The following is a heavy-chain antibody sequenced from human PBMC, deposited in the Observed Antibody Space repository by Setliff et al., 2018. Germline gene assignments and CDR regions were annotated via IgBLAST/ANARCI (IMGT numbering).Heavy chain of an antibody. J-gene: IGHJ3*01. D-gene: IGHD2-2*02. CDR3: AVAAYTGRNMGSKGTDAYYL. CDR1: GITFKNAW. CDR2: IKSSREGATS. V-gene: IGHV3-15*01. Sequence: GSLRLSCSVSGITFKNAWMTWVRQAPGKGPEWVGRIKSSREGATSDYGAPAKGRFTISRDDSKHMIFLQMHNLKTEDTGFYCSAVAAYTGRNMGSKGTDAYYLWGPGTMVTVSS.